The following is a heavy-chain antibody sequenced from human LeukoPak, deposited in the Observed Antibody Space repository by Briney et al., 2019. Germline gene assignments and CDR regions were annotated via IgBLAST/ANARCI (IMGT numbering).Heavy chain of an antibody. CDR3: ARRRAYCGGDCYSGSYWYFDL. V-gene: IGHV5-51*01. J-gene: IGHJ2*01. CDR1: GYSFTSYW. Sequence: GESLKISCKGSGYSFTSYWIGWVRQMPGKGLEWMGIIYPGDSDTRYSPSFQGQVTISADKSISTAYLQWSSLKASDPAMYYCARRRAYCGGDCYSGSYWYFDLWGRGTLVTVSS. D-gene: IGHD2-21*02. CDR2: IYPGDSDT.